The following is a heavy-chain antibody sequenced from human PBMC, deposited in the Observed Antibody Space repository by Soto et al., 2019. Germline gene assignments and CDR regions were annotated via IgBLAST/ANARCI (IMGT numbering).Heavy chain of an antibody. CDR3: ADPVPAATHYDYYDMDV. CDR1: GFTFRYYT. J-gene: IGHJ6*02. V-gene: IGHV3-23*01. Sequence: EVQLLESGGGLVQPGGSLRLSCAASGFTFRYYTMSWVRQAPGKGLEWVSAISSSGDIIYYADSVKGRFTISRDNSKNTLYLQMNRLRADDTALYYCADPVPAATHYDYYDMDVWGQGTTVTVSS. D-gene: IGHD2-2*01. CDR2: ISSSGDII.